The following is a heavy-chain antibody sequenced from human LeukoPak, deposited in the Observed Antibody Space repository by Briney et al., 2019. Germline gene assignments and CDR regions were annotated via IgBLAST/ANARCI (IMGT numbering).Heavy chain of an antibody. CDR1: GFTFSSYS. CDR2: ISSSSSYI. V-gene: IGHV3-21*01. J-gene: IGHJ6*02. Sequence: GGSLRLSCAASGFTFSSYSMNWVRQAPGKGLEWVSSISSSSSYIYYADSVKGRFTISRDNAKNSPYLQMNSLRAEDTAVYYCARLVGWNDVYGMDVWGQGTTVTVSS. D-gene: IGHD1-1*01. CDR3: ARLVGWNDVYGMDV.